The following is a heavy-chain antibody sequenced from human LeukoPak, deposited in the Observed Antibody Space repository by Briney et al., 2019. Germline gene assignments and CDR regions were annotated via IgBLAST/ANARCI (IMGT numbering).Heavy chain of an antibody. Sequence: ASVKVSCKASAYTFSTYLLHWVRQAPGQGLEWMGIIDPSGGSTDYAQKFQGRVTMTRNTSISTAYMELSSLRSEDTAVYYCARGPDIVVVPAENWFDPWGQGTLVTVSS. J-gene: IGHJ5*02. V-gene: IGHV1-46*01. CDR1: AYTFSTYL. CDR2: IDPSGGST. D-gene: IGHD2-2*01. CDR3: ARGPDIVVVPAENWFDP.